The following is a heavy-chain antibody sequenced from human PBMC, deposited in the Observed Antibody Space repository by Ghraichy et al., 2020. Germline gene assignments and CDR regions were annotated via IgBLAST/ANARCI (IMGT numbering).Heavy chain of an antibody. CDR3: ARAGAYYDVLTGYYGDAFDI. CDR1: GDAINSGNYF. Sequence: SETLSLTCTVSGDAINSGNYFWSWIRHPAGKPLECIGRIYSTGYPSYNPSLKSRVTMSLDTSKNQFSLNLHSVTAADTAVYYCARAGAYYDVLTGYYGDAFDIWGQGTMVTVSS. V-gene: IGHV4-61*02. J-gene: IGHJ3*02. CDR2: IYSTGYP. D-gene: IGHD3-9*01.